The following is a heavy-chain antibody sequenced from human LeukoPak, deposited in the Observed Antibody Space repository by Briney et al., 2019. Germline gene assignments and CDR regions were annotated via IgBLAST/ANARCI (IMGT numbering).Heavy chain of an antibody. CDR3: AATYYYDGSGDY. V-gene: IGHV3-48*03. D-gene: IGHD3-22*01. J-gene: IGHJ4*02. CDR1: GFTFSTYE. CDR2: ISSTGSNI. Sequence: GGSLRLSCAASGFTFSTYEMNWVRQAPGKGLEWVSYISSTGSNIYYADSVKGRFTISRANAKNSLYLLMNSLRTEDTAVDYCAATYYYDGSGDYWGQGTLVTVSS.